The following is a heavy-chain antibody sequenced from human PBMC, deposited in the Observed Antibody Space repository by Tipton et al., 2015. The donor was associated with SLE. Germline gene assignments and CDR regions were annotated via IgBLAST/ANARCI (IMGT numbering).Heavy chain of an antibody. CDR1: DGSIRSTNYY. CDR3: ARDRGYSGYDPPGYFDY. D-gene: IGHD5-12*01. CDR2: IFYTGST. V-gene: IGHV4-39*07. J-gene: IGHJ4*02. Sequence: TLSLTCTVSDGSIRSTNYYWGWIRQPPGKGLEWIGSIFYTGSTYYNPSLKSRVSFSIDTSKHQFSLKLNSVTAADTAVYYCARDRGYSGYDPPGYFDYWGQGTLVTVSS.